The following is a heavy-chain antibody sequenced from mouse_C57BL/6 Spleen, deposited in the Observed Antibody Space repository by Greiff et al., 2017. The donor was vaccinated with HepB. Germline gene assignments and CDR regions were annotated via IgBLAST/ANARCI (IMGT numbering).Heavy chain of an antibody. D-gene: IGHD3-2*02. CDR1: GYAFSSSW. Sequence: QVQLQQSGPELVKPGASVKISCKASGYAFSSSWMNWVKQRPGKGLEWIGRIYPGDGDTNYNGKFKGKATLTADKSSSTAYMQLSSLTSEDSAVYFCARSGPAQGYAMDYWGQGTSVTVSS. J-gene: IGHJ4*01. CDR3: ARSGPAQGYAMDY. CDR2: IYPGDGDT. V-gene: IGHV1-82*01.